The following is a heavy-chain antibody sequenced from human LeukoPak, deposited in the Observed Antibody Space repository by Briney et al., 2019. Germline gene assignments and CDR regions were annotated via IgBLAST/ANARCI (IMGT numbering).Heavy chain of an antibody. V-gene: IGHV3-33*01. CDR1: GFTFSSYG. Sequence: QPGGSLRLSCAASGFTFSSYGMHWARQAPGKGLEWVAVIWYDGSNKYYADSVKGRFTISRDNSKNTLYLQMNSLRAEDTAVYYCARDRRSGYYYDSSGYPDYWGQGTLVTVSS. D-gene: IGHD3-22*01. CDR2: IWYDGSNK. CDR3: ARDRRSGYYYDSSGYPDY. J-gene: IGHJ4*02.